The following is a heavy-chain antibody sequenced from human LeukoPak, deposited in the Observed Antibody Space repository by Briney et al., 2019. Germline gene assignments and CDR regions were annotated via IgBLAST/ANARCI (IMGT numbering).Heavy chain of an antibody. D-gene: IGHD6-19*01. CDR2: IKQDGSEK. Sequence: GGSLRLSCAASGFTFSSYWMSWVRQAPGKGLEWVANIKQDGSEKYYVDSVKGRFTISRDNAKNSLYLQMNSLRAEDTAVYYCARDRSSGWYEGAFDIWGQGTMVTVSS. V-gene: IGHV3-7*01. J-gene: IGHJ3*02. CDR1: GFTFSSYW. CDR3: ARDRSSGWYEGAFDI.